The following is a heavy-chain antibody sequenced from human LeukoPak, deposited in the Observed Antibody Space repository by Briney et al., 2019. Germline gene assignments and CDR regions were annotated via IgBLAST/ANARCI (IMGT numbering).Heavy chain of an antibody. Sequence: GGSLRLSCAASGFTFSNAWMSWVRQAPGKGLEWVGRIKSKTDGGTTDYAAPVKGRFTISRDDSKNTLYLQMNSLKTEDTAVYYCTTYYTHYDILTGYYPDDAFDIWGQGTMVTVSS. D-gene: IGHD3-9*01. CDR2: IKSKTDGGTT. CDR1: GFTFSNAW. V-gene: IGHV3-15*01. CDR3: TTYYTHYDILTGYYPDDAFDI. J-gene: IGHJ3*02.